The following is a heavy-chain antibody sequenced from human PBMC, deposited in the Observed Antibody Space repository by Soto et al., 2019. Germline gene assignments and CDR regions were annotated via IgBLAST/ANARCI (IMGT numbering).Heavy chain of an antibody. CDR2: IYYSGST. CDR3: ARVQNSGYAELDY. J-gene: IGHJ4*02. Sequence: SETLSLTCTVSGGSISSYYWSWIRQPPGKGLEWIGYIYYSGSTNYNPSLKNRVTISVDTSKNQFSLKLSSVTAADTAVYYCARVQNSGYAELDYWGQGTLVTVSS. CDR1: GGSISSYY. V-gene: IGHV4-59*01. D-gene: IGHD5-12*01.